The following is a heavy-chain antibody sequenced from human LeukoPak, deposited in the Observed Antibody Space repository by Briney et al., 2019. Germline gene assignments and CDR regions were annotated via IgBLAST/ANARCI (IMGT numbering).Heavy chain of an antibody. D-gene: IGHD5-12*01. CDR2: ITADGGST. Sequence: GGSLRLSCAVSGFTFRSYAMNWVRQAPGKGLEWVAAITADGGSTHYTTSVKGRFIISRDTPRNTLSLQMNNLRAEDTAVYFCARVWLRDYMDVWGEGTTVSVSS. CDR1: GFTFRSYA. V-gene: IGHV3-23*01. J-gene: IGHJ6*03. CDR3: ARVWLRDYMDV.